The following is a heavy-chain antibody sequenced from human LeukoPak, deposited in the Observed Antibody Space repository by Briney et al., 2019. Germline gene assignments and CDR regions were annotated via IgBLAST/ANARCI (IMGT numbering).Heavy chain of an antibody. CDR2: IIPIFGTA. CDR1: GSTFSSYA. D-gene: IGHD2-2*01. V-gene: IGHV1-69*01. Sequence: SVKVSCKASGSTFSSYAISWVRQAPGQGLEWMGGIIPIFGTANYAQKFQGRVTITADESTSTAYMELSSLRSEDTAVYYCAREVVVVVPAAIPNWFDPWGQGTLVTVSS. CDR3: AREVVVVVPAAIPNWFDP. J-gene: IGHJ5*02.